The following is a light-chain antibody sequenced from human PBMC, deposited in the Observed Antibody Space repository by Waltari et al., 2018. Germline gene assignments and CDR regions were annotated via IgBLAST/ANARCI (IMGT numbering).Light chain of an antibody. J-gene: IGKJ1*01. CDR2: GAS. CDR1: QSVSRAF. V-gene: IGKV3-20*01. CDR3: QHYLRSPVT. Sequence: EIVLTQYPAPLSLSLGERAAVSCRASQSVSRAFAWYQQKPGQGPRLLIYGASTRATGCPDRFSGSGSGSEVSLTLSILEPEDFAVYYGQHYLRSPVTFGQGPTVE.